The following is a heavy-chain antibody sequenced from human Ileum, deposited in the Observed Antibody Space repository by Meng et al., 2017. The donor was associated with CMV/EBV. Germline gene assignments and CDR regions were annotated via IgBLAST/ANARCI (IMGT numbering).Heavy chain of an antibody. CDR3: ARDVVSYRGVGYYYGMEV. J-gene: IGHJ6*02. Sequence: GESLKISCSASGFTFSSYAMHWVRQAPGKGLEWVAVISYDGSNKYYADSVKGRFTISRDNSKNTLYLQMNSLRAEDTAVYYCARDVVSYRGVGYYYGMEVWGQGTMVTVSS. CDR1: GFTFSSYA. CDR2: ISYDGSNK. D-gene: IGHD1-26*01. V-gene: IGHV3-30-3*01.